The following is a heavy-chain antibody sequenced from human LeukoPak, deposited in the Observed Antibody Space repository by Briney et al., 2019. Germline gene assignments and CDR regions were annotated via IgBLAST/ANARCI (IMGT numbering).Heavy chain of an antibody. CDR1: GFTIADYA. Sequence: GGSLRLTCAASGFTIADYARHWDGQAPGKGLEWVSLISLDAGSTYYADSGKVRFTISRDNSKNSLYLQMNSLRAEDTALYYCAKSVRSSGCGGYYYYMDVWGKGTTVTVSS. D-gene: IGHD6-19*01. V-gene: IGHV3-43D*03. CDR3: AKSVRSSGCGGYYYYMDV. J-gene: IGHJ6*03. CDR2: ISLDAGST.